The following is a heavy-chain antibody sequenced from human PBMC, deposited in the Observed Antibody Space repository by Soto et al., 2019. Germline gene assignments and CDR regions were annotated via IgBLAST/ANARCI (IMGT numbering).Heavy chain of an antibody. CDR1: GFTFSDYW. J-gene: IGHJ4*02. D-gene: IGHD1-26*01. Sequence: EVQLVESGGGFGQPGGCLRLSCAASGFTFSDYWMTWVRQAPGKGLEWVANIKQDGRELFYVDSVKGRFTISRDNAKNSLSLEMNSLRAEDTALYYCARHTGTYWDYWGQGILVTVSS. V-gene: IGHV3-7*03. CDR2: IKQDGREL. CDR3: ARHTGTYWDY.